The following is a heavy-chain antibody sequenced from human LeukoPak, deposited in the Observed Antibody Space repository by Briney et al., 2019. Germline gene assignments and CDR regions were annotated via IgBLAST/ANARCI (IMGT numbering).Heavy chain of an antibody. J-gene: IGHJ6*03. CDR1: GFTVSSNY. CDR3: AKTEWPYYMDV. CDR2: IYSGGST. Sequence: GGSLRLSCAASGFTVSSNYMSWVRQAPGKGLEWVSVIYSGGSTYYADSVKGRFTISRDNSKNTLYLQMNSLRAEDTAVYYCAKTEWPYYMDVWGKGTTVTVSS. V-gene: IGHV3-53*05. D-gene: IGHD3-3*01.